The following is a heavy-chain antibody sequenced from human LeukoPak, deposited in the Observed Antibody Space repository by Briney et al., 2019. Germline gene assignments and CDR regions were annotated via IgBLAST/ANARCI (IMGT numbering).Heavy chain of an antibody. CDR2: MNPNSGSA. D-gene: IGHD5/OR15-5a*01. CDR3: ARETTVSTTFDL. V-gene: IGHV1-8*02. CDR1: GYSFTSFD. Sequence: GASVKVSCKASGYSFTSFDISWVRRATGQGLEWMGWMNPNSGSAGYAQKFQGRVIMTGNTSISTAYIELSGLRSDDTAVYYCARETTVSTTFDLWGRGTLVTVSS. J-gene: IGHJ2*01.